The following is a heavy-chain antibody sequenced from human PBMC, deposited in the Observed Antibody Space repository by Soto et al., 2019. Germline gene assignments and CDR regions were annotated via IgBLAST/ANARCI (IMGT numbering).Heavy chain of an antibody. CDR3: ARHEGVVVAATRDYYYYGMDV. V-gene: IGHV5-51*01. CDR2: IYPGDSDT. D-gene: IGHD2-15*01. CDR1: GYSFTSYW. Sequence: GEYLKISCKGSGYSFTSYWIGWVRQMPGTGLEWMGIIYPGDSDTRYSPSFQGQVTISADKSISTAYLQWSSLKASDTAMYYCARHEGVVVAATRDYYYYGMDVWGQGTTVTVSS. J-gene: IGHJ6*02.